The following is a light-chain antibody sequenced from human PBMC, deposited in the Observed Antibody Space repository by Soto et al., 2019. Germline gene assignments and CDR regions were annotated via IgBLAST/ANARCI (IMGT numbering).Light chain of an antibody. Sequence: DIQMTKSPSSLSASVGDRVTITCRASQSISRNLNWYQHKPGKAPKLMIYAASSLQNGVPSRLSGGGSGTEFTLSISSLQPEDFGTYYCQQSYTTASITFGQGTRLEIK. V-gene: IGKV1-39*01. CDR2: AAS. CDR3: QQSYTTASIT. CDR1: QSISRN. J-gene: IGKJ5*01.